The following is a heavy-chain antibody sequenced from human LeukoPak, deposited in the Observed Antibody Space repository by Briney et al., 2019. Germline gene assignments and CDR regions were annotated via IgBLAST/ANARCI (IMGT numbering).Heavy chain of an antibody. J-gene: IGHJ4*02. CDR1: GFSFSTFG. V-gene: IGHV3-33*01. CDR3: ARGHYYDSSGYYYFDY. D-gene: IGHD3-22*01. Sequence: GGSLRLSCAASGFSFSTFGMHWVRQAPGKGLGWVALIWYDGSNKYYADSVKGRVIIARDNSMDTLYLQMNSLRAEDTAVYYCARGHYYDSSGYYYFDYWGQGTLVTVSS. CDR2: IWYDGSNK.